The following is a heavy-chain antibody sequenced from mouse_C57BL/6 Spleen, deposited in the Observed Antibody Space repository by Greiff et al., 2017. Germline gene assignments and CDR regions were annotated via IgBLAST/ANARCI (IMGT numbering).Heavy chain of an antibody. D-gene: IGHD4-1*01. Sequence: VQLQQPGAELVKPGASVKLSCKASGYTFTSYWMHWVKQRPGQGLEWIGMIHPNSGSTNYNEKFKSKATLTVDKSSSTAYMQLSSLTSEDSAVYYCARPYWDDYFDYWGQGTTLTVSS. CDR2: IHPNSGST. J-gene: IGHJ2*01. CDR1: GYTFTSYW. CDR3: ARPYWDDYFDY. V-gene: IGHV1-64*01.